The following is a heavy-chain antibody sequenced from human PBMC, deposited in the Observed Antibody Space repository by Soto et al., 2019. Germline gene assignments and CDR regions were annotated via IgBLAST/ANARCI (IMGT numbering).Heavy chain of an antibody. CDR3: VRSGTSSGRFSDY. V-gene: IGHV5-51*01. CDR1: GYTFTSYW. Sequence: GESLKISCKGSGYTFTSYWIGWVRQMPGEGLEWMGVIYPSDSDIRYSPSFQGKVTISADESITTAYLQWSSLKAADTAMYYCVRSGTSSGRFSDYWGQGTLVTVSS. J-gene: IGHJ4*02. D-gene: IGHD2-15*01. CDR2: IYPSDSDI.